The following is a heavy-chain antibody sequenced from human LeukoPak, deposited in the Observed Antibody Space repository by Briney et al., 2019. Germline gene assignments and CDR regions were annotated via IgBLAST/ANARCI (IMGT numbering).Heavy chain of an antibody. Sequence: NPSETLSLTCAVYGGSFGGYYWSWIRQPPGKGLEWIGEINHSGSTNYNPSLKSRVTISVDTSKNQFSLRLSSVTAADTAVYYCARVLEGSSGQHWYFDLWGRGTLVTVSS. J-gene: IGHJ2*01. V-gene: IGHV4-34*01. D-gene: IGHD6-19*01. CDR3: ARVLEGSSGQHWYFDL. CDR1: GGSFGGYY. CDR2: INHSGST.